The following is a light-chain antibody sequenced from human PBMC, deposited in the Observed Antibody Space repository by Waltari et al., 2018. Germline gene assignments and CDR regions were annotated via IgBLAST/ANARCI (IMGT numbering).Light chain of an antibody. CDR1: TSNIGAGHD. CDR3: QSFDNMLSGGVV. J-gene: IGLJ2*01. V-gene: IGLV1-40*01. CDR2: GNT. Sequence: QSVLTQPPSVSGTPGQRVTISCSGSTSNIGAGHDVHWYQHLPGTAPNLLIYGNTKRPSGVPDRFSGSRSGTSAALAITGLQADDEADYFCQSFDNMLSGGVVFGGGTKLAVL.